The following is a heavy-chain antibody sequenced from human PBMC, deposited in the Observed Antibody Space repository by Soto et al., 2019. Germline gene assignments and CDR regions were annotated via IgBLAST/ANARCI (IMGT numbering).Heavy chain of an antibody. Sequence: GASVKVSCKASGYTFTRYDIHWVRHAPGQGLEWMGIINPRGGSTTYAQKFQGRVTLTSDTSTSTAYMELSRLRSEDTAVYFCARDSIVARYYFDYWGQGTPVTVSS. CDR2: INPRGGST. CDR3: ARDSIVARYYFDY. V-gene: IGHV1-46*01. J-gene: IGHJ4*02. D-gene: IGHD6-6*01. CDR1: GYTFTRYD.